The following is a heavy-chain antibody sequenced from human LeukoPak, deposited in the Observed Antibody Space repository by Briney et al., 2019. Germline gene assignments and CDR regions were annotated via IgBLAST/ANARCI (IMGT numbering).Heavy chain of an antibody. Sequence: SETLSLSCAVYGGSFSGYYWGWIRQPPGKGLEWIGEINHSGSTNYNPSLKSRVTISVDTSKNQFSLKLSSVTAADTAVYYCARSLTRGYFDYWGQGTLVTVSS. CDR3: ARSLTRGYFDY. D-gene: IGHD1-26*01. V-gene: IGHV4-34*01. CDR1: GGSFSGYY. CDR2: INHSGST. J-gene: IGHJ4*02.